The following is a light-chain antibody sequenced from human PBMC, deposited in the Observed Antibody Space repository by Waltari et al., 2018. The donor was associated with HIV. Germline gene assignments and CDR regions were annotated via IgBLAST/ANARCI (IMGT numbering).Light chain of an antibody. CDR2: EVS. CDR3: CSYTGSNPFLL. J-gene: IGLJ2*01. CDR1: SSNVGSYNL. Sequence: QSALTQPASVSGSPGQSITISCTGTSSNVGSYNLVSWYQQHPGRAPKVMIYEVSKRPSGVSNRFSGSKSGNTASLTISGRQAEDEADYYCCSYTGSNPFLLFGGGTKLTVL. V-gene: IGLV2-23*02.